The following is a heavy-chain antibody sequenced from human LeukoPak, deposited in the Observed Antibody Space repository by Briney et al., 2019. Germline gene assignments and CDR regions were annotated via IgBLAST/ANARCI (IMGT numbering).Heavy chain of an antibody. CDR2: ISGSGGST. D-gene: IGHD5-24*01. V-gene: IGHV3-23*01. CDR1: EFTFSSCA. J-gene: IGHJ4*02. CDR3: AKATCRDGYKDELDY. Sequence: PGGSLRLSCAASEFTFSSCAMSWGRQAPGEGLEWVSVISGSGGSTYYADSVKGRFTISRDNSKNTLYLQMNSLRAEDTAVYYCAKATCRDGYKDELDYWGQGTLVTVS.